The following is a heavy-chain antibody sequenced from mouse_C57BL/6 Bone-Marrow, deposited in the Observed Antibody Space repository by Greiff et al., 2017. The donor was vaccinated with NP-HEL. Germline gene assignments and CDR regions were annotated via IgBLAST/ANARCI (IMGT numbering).Heavy chain of an antibody. CDR1: GYTFTTYP. CDR3: ARPHYGSSWGFAY. J-gene: IGHJ3*01. D-gene: IGHD1-1*01. Sequence: LVESGAELVKPGASVKMSCKASGYTFTTYPIEWMKQNHGKSLEWIGNFHPYNDDTKYNEKFKGKATLTVEKSSSTVYLELSRLTSDDSAVYYCARPHYGSSWGFAYWGQGTLVTVSA. CDR2: FHPYNDDT. V-gene: IGHV1-47*01.